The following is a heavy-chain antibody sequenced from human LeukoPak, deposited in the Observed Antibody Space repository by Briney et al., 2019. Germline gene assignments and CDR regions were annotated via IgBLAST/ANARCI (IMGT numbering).Heavy chain of an antibody. CDR1: GGSFSGYY. CDR3: ARVERNYDILSGYYYYFDY. J-gene: IGHJ4*02. V-gene: IGHV4-59*10. Sequence: PSETLSLTCAVYGGSFSGYYWSWIRQPAGKGLEWIGRIYTSGSTNYNPSLKSRVTMSVDTSKNQFSLELSSVTAADTAVYYCARVERNYDILSGYYYYFDYWGQGTLVTVSS. D-gene: IGHD3-9*01. CDR2: IYTSGST.